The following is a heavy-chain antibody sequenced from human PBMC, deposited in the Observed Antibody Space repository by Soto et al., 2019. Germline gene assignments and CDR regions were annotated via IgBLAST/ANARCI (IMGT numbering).Heavy chain of an antibody. Sequence: GSLRLSFAASGFTFSDYAMSWVRQAPGKGLEWVSVFANSGVGTYYADSVKGRFTISRDNSKNMVYLQMTSLRVEDTAVYYCAKGRGLPSELDHWGQGTLVTVSS. CDR3: AKGRGLPSELDH. CDR2: FANSGVGT. V-gene: IGHV3-23*01. J-gene: IGHJ4*02. CDR1: GFTFSDYA.